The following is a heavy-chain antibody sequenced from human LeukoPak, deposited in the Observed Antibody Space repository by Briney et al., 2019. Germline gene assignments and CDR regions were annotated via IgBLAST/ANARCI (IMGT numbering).Heavy chain of an antibody. V-gene: IGHV3-30*03. CDR1: EFNFKTYG. J-gene: IGHJ4*02. CDR2: ISFDGSNT. Sequence: HPGGSLRLSCAGSEFNFKTYGMHWVRQAPGKGLEWVAVISFDGSNTDYIESVKGRFIISRDNSKEMMYLQMNSLRIEDTALYYCATESQRYFSDTGGLDYWGQGTLVTVSS. CDR3: ATESQRYFSDTGGLDY. D-gene: IGHD2-8*02.